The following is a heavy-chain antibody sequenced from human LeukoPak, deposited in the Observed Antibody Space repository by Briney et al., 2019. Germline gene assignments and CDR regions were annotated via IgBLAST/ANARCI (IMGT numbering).Heavy chain of an antibody. CDR3: ARTSRHFYGSGTNLTPWPAGMDV. CDR2: IYYSGSST. V-gene: IGHV4-59*01. J-gene: IGHJ6*02. Sequence: SETLSLTCTVSGGSMSGFFWTWIRQPPGKELEWIGSIYYSGSSTKYNPSLKSRVTISVDTSKSQFSLNLNSATAADTAVYYCARTSRHFYGSGTNLTPWPAGMDVWGQGTTVTVSS. D-gene: IGHD3-10*01. CDR1: GGSMSGFF.